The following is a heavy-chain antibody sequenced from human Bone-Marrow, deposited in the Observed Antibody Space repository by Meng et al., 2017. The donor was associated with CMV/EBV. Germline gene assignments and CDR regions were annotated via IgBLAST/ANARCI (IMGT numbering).Heavy chain of an antibody. CDR1: GFSFSAYS. CDR2: ISSSGSTI. D-gene: IGHD1/OR15-1a*01. Sequence: GGSLRLSCAASGFSFSAYSMTWVRQTPGKGLEWVSYISSSGSTIYYADSVKGRFTISRDNAKNSLYLQMNSLRAEDTAVYYCARDLSPRTNYYYGMDVWGQGTTVTVSS. CDR3: ARDLSPRTNYYYGMDV. V-gene: IGHV3-11*01. J-gene: IGHJ6*02.